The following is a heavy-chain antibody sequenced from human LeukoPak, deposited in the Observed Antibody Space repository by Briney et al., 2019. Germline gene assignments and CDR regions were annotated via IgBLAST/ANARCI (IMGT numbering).Heavy chain of an antibody. CDR1: GFTFRDYE. Sequence: GGSLRLSCAASGFTFRDYEMNWVRQAPGKGLEWVSYISSSGSTIYYADSVKGRFTISRDSAKNTLYLQMNSLRAEDTAVYYCASQADSAYGDYNWGQGTLVTVSS. CDR3: ASQADSAYGDYN. V-gene: IGHV3-48*03. CDR2: ISSSGSTI. D-gene: IGHD4-17*01. J-gene: IGHJ4*02.